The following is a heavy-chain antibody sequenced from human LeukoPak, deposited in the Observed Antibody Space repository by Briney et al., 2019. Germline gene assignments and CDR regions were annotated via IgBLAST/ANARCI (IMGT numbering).Heavy chain of an antibody. V-gene: IGHV3-21*01. CDR3: ARERLVTVAGSYFYYGIDV. CDR2: ISSSSSNI. D-gene: IGHD6-19*01. CDR1: GFTFSNYK. J-gene: IGHJ6*02. Sequence: PAVSLSFSCSASGFTFSNYKMNWLRHAPGKGLEWVSSISSSSSNIYYADSVKGRFTIYRDNANNSLLLHMNSLRAEDTALYFCARERLVTVAGSYFYYGIDVWGQGTPVTVSS.